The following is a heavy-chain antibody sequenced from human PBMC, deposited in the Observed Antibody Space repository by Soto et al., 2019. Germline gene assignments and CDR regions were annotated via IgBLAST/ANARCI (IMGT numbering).Heavy chain of an antibody. Sequence: SETLSLTCTVSGCSISSYYWSWIRQPPGKGLGWIGYIYYSGSTNYNPSLKSRVTISVDTSKNQFSLKLSSVTAADTAVYYCARVWGGAFDIWGQGTMVTVSS. J-gene: IGHJ3*02. CDR3: ARVWGGAFDI. D-gene: IGHD3-10*01. CDR2: IYYSGST. V-gene: IGHV4-59*01. CDR1: GCSISSYY.